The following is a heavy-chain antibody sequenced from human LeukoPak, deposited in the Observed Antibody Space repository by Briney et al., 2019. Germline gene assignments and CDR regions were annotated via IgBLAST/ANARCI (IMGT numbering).Heavy chain of an antibody. Sequence: ASVKVSCKASGYTFTSYDINRVRQATGQGLEWMGWMNPNSGNTGYAQKFQGRVTMTRNTSISTAYMELSSLRSEDTAVYYCARVVEGFYGGNWFDYWGQGTLVTVSS. J-gene: IGHJ4*02. CDR1: GYTFTSYD. CDR2: MNPNSGNT. D-gene: IGHD4-23*01. CDR3: ARVVEGFYGGNWFDY. V-gene: IGHV1-8*01.